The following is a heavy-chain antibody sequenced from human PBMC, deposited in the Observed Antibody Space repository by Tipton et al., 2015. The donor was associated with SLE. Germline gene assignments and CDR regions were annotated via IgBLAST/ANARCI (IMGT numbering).Heavy chain of an antibody. D-gene: IGHD6-19*01. CDR1: GYTFTSYG. CDR3: AREIAVASEGAFDI. CDR2: ISAYNGNT. Sequence: QLVQSGAEVKKPGASVKVSCKASGYTFTSYGISWVRQAPGQGLEWMGWISAYNGNTNYAQKLQCRVTMTTDTSTSTDYMELRSLRSDDAAVYYCAREIAVASEGAFDIWGQGKRVPVSS. V-gene: IGHV1-18*01. J-gene: IGHJ3*02.